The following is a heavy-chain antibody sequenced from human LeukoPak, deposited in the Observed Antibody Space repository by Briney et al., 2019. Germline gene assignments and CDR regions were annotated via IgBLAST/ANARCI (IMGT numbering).Heavy chain of an antibody. D-gene: IGHD3-9*01. V-gene: IGHV3-23*01. CDR1: GFTFNNYA. CDR2: ILGSGRSA. CDR3: SKWGDYDVLTGYYDSDF. J-gene: IGHJ4*02. Sequence: GASLRLSCAASGFTFNNYATSWVRQAPGKGLEWVSAILGSGRSAYYADSVKGRFTISRDNSKNSLFLQMNSLRVEDTALYYCSKWGDYDVLTGYYDSDFWGQGTLVTVSA.